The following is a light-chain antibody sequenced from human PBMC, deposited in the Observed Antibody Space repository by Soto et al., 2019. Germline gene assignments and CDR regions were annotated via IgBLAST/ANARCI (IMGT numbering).Light chain of an antibody. CDR2: DAS. J-gene: IGKJ5*01. CDR1: QSVSSY. Sequence: IVLTQSPATLSLSPGERATLSCRASQSVSSYLAWYQQKPGQAPRLLIYDASNRATGIPARFSGSGSGTEFTLTISSLQSEDFAVYYCQQYNNWPSITFGQGTRLEIK. V-gene: IGKV3-11*01. CDR3: QQYNNWPSIT.